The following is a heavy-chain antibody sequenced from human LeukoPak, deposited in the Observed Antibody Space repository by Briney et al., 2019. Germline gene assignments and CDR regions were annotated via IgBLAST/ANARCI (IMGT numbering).Heavy chain of an antibody. D-gene: IGHD5-18*01. J-gene: IGHJ4*02. CDR3: ARGSGYNYGNFDY. Sequence: PGRSLRLSCAASGFTFSTYGMHWVRQAPGKGLEGVAAIWHDGNNKYYADSVKGRFSISRDNSKNTLDLQMNSLRAEDTAVYYCARGSGYNYGNFDYWGQGTLVTVSS. CDR1: GFTFSTYG. CDR2: IWHDGNNK. V-gene: IGHV3-33*01.